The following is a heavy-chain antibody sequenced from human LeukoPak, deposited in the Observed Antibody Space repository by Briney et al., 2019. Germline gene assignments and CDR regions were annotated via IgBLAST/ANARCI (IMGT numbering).Heavy chain of an antibody. J-gene: IGHJ4*02. CDR2: IYYSGST. Sequence: GSLRLSCAASGFTVSSNSMSWVRQAPGKGLEWIGYIYYSGSTNYNPSLKSRVTISVDTSKNQFSLKLSSVTAADTAVYYCARLRWLQFHDFWGQGTLVTVSS. CDR3: ARLRWLQFHDF. D-gene: IGHD5-24*01. CDR1: GFTVSSNS. V-gene: IGHV4-59*08.